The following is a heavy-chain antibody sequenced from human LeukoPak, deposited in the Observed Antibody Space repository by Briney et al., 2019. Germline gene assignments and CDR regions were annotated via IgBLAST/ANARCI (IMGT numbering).Heavy chain of an antibody. J-gene: IGHJ4*02. Sequence: ASVKVSCKTFGYPFSSCGINWVRQAPGQGLEWMGWISGYNGDTNYAQKFQGRVTMTTDTSTNTAYMDLRRLRSDDTAVYYCARNWGAGHPINFDYLGQGTLVTVSS. V-gene: IGHV1-18*01. CDR3: ARNWGAGHPINFDY. D-gene: IGHD3-16*01. CDR1: GYPFSSCG. CDR2: ISGYNGDT.